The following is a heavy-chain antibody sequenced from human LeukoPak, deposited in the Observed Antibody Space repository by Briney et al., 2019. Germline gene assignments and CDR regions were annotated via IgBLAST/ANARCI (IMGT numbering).Heavy chain of an antibody. J-gene: IGHJ4*02. Sequence: GGSLRLSCEASGFTLEDFGMSWVRHVPGKGLEWVAGINRNGDISVHADSVKGRFTISRDNAKNSLYLQMNSLRAEDTAVYYCARDLSGIAGYTYGRGIDYWGQGTLVTVSS. CDR2: INRNGDIS. CDR1: GFTLEDFG. D-gene: IGHD5-18*01. V-gene: IGHV3-20*04. CDR3: ARDLSGIAGYTYGRGIDY.